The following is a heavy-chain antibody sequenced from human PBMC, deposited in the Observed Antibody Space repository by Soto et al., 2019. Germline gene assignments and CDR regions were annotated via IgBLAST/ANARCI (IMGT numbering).Heavy chain of an antibody. V-gene: IGHV1-69*08. D-gene: IGHD1-26*01. J-gene: IGHJ4*02. CDR2: IIPILGIA. CDR3: AREGVWEGPSRGDFDY. CDR1: GGTFSSYT. Sequence: QVQLVQSGAEVKKPGSSVKVSCKASGGTFSSYTISWVRQAPGQGLEWMGRIIPILGIANYAQKFQGRVTITADKSTSTAYMELSSLRSEDTAVYYCAREGVWEGPSRGDFDYWGQGTLVTVSS.